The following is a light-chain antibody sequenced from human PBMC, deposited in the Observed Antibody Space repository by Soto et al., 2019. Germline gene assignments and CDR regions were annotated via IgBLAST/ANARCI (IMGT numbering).Light chain of an antibody. V-gene: IGKV3-20*01. Sequence: EIVLTQSPGTLCLSPGERATLSCRASQTMRSSHLAWYQQKPGQAPRLLIYGASNRATGIPDRFSGSGSGTDFTLTISRLEPEDFAVYYCQQYGSSGTFGQGTKVDIK. J-gene: IGKJ1*01. CDR1: QTMRSSH. CDR2: GAS. CDR3: QQYGSSGT.